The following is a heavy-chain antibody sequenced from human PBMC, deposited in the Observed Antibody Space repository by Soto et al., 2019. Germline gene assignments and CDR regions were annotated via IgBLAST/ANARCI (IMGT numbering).Heavy chain of an antibody. V-gene: IGHV3-30-3*01. CDR1: GFTFSSYA. CDR2: ISYDGSNK. J-gene: IGHJ4*02. D-gene: IGHD6-19*01. CDR3: ARSIAVAGIDY. Sequence: GGSLRLSCAASGFTFSSYAMHWVRQAPGKGLEWVAVISYDGSNKYYADSVKGRFTISRDNSKNTLYLQMNSLRAEDTAVYYCARSIAVAGIDYWGQGTLVTVSS.